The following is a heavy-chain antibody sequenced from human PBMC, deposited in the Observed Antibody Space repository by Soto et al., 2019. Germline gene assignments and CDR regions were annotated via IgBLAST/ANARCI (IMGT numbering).Heavy chain of an antibody. CDR3: ARAMVVTQTWFDP. CDR1: GGSISSGDYY. D-gene: IGHD2-21*02. J-gene: IGHJ5*02. CDR2: IYYSGST. Sequence: QVQLQESGPGLVKPSQTLSLTCTVSGGSISSGDYYWSWIRQPPGKGLEWIGYIYYSGSTYYNPPLKSRVTISVDTSKNQFPLKLSSVTAADTAVYYCARAMVVTQTWFDPWGQGTLVTVSS. V-gene: IGHV4-30-4*01.